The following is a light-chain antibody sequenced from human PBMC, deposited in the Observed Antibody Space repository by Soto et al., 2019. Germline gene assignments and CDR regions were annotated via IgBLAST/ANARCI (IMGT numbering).Light chain of an antibody. CDR1: QTISSW. Sequence: DIQMTQSPSSLSASVGDRFTITFRASQTISSWLAWYQQKPGKPPKLLIFDASTLQRGVPSRFSGSGSGTEFTLTISSLQPDDFATYYCQQYNTYWTFGQGTKVDI. V-gene: IGKV1-5*01. CDR3: QQYNTYWT. J-gene: IGKJ1*01. CDR2: DAS.